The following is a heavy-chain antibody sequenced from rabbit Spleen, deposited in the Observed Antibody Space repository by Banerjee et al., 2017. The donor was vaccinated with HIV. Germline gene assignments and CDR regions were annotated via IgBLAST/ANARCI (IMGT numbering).Heavy chain of an antibody. Sequence: QEQLVESGGGLVQPEGSLTLTCSASGFDFSNKAVMCWVRQAPGKGLEWIACINAVTGKAVYASWAKGRFTCSKPSSTTVTLQMTSLTAADTATYFCARGSATMTMVITGFYFNLWGPGTLVTVS. CDR1: GFDFSNKAV. CDR2: INAVTGKA. CDR3: ARGSATMTMVITGFYFNL. V-gene: IGHV1S45*01. D-gene: IGHD2-1*01. J-gene: IGHJ4*01.